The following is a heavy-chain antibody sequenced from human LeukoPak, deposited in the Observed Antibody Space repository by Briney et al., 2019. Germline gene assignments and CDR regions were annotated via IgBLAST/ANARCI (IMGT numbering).Heavy chain of an antibody. D-gene: IGHD6-19*01. V-gene: IGHV1-8*01. CDR3: ARRDGSGYGINY. J-gene: IGHJ4*02. Sequence: ASVKVSCKASGYTFTSYDINWVRQATGQGLEWMGWMNPNSGNTGYAQKFQGRVTITRNTSRTTAYMELSSLNSEDTAMYYCARRDGSGYGINYWGQGTLVTVSS. CDR1: GYTFTSYD. CDR2: MNPNSGNT.